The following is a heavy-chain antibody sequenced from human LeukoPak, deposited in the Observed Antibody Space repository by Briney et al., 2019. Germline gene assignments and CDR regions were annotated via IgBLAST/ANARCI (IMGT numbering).Heavy chain of an antibody. CDR1: GFTFSSYA. Sequence: PGGSLRLSCAASGFTFSSYAMSWVRQAPGKGLEWISAISGGGGSTYYADSVKGRFTISRDNSKNTLYLQMNSLRAEDTAVYYCANQGYCSGGSCLTYYYYYMDVWGKGTTVTVSS. CDR2: ISGGGGST. V-gene: IGHV3-23*01. CDR3: ANQGYCSGGSCLTYYYYYMDV. J-gene: IGHJ6*03. D-gene: IGHD2-15*01.